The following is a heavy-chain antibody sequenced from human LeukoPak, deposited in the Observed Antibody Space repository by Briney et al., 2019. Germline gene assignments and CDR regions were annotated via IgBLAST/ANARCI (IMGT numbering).Heavy chain of an antibody. CDR3: AWRKYFDPRLQP. CDR2: IYPSTSET. V-gene: IGHV5-51*01. J-gene: IGHJ5*02. D-gene: IGHD3-3*01. Sequence: GESLKISCKGSGYSVTDYWIGWVRQVPGKGLEWMGIIYPSTSETQYSLPFQGQVTISVDKSTSTAYLQWSSLKASDTAMYFCAWRKYFDPRLQPWGQGTLVTVSS. CDR1: GYSVTDYW.